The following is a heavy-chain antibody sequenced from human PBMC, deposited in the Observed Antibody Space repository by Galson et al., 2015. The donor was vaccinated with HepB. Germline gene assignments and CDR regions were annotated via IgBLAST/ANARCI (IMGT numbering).Heavy chain of an antibody. J-gene: IGHJ4*02. Sequence: SVKVSCKASGYTFTSYYMHWVRQAPGQGLEWMGIINPSGGSTSYAQKFQGRVTMTRDTSTSTVYMELSSLRSEDTAVYYCARGRKYYDFWSGYYGGHFDYWGQGTLVTVSS. CDR2: INPSGGST. CDR3: ARGRKYYDFWSGYYGGHFDY. CDR1: GYTFTSYY. D-gene: IGHD3-3*01. V-gene: IGHV1-46*01.